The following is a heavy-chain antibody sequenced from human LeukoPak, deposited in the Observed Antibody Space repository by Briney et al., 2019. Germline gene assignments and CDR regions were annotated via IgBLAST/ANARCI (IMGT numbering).Heavy chain of an antibody. J-gene: IGHJ4*02. D-gene: IGHD2-2*01. CDR2: ISAYNGNT. Sequence: GASVKVSCKASGYTFTSYGISWVRQARGQGLEWMGWISAYNGNTNYAQKLQGRVTMTTDTSTSTAYMELRSLRSDDTAVYYCARGGYCSSTSCYSCDYWGQGTLVTVSS. CDR3: ARGGYCSSTSCYSCDY. V-gene: IGHV1-18*01. CDR1: GYTFTSYG.